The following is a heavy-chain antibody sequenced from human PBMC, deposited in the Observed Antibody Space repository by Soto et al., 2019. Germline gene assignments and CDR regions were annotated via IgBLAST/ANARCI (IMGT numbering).Heavy chain of an antibody. V-gene: IGHV3-48*03. Sequence: GGSLGLSCAASGFMFSDYAMDWVRQAPGKGLEWVSYFSRTDNTVQYADSVKGRFIISRDNVANSLYLQMHSLTAEDTAIYYFARETHSPHHLFAYWGRGTMV. CDR1: GFMFSDYA. J-gene: IGHJ4*02. D-gene: IGHD3-3*01. CDR2: FSRTDNTV. CDR3: ARETHSPHHLFAY.